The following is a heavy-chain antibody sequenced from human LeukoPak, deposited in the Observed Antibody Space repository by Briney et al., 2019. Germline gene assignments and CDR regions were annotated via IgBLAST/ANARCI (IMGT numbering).Heavy chain of an antibody. CDR3: ARAYKDRSLAGKKEFFQH. J-gene: IGHJ1*01. D-gene: IGHD6-19*01. CDR2: ISWNSGTI. CDR1: GFTFDNYA. Sequence: GGSLRLSCAASGFTFDNYAMNWVRQVPGKGLEWISLISWNSGTIGYADSVKGRFTISRDNANNFLHLQMNSLRAEDTALYYSARAYKDRSLAGKKEFFQHWGQGTLVTVSS. V-gene: IGHV3-9*01.